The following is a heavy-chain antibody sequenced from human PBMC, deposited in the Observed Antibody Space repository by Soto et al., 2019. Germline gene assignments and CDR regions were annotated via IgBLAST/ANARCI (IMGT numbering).Heavy chain of an antibody. D-gene: IGHD2-2*01. CDR2: ISGSGGST. CDR3: AKCDPGYCSSTSCCDFDY. J-gene: IGHJ4*02. Sequence: GGSLRLSCAASGFTFSSYAMSWVRQAPGKGLEWVSAISGSGGSTYYADSVKGRFTISRDNSKNTLYLQMNSLRAEDTAVYYCAKCDPGYCSSTSCCDFDYWGQGTLVTVSS. CDR1: GFTFSSYA. V-gene: IGHV3-23*01.